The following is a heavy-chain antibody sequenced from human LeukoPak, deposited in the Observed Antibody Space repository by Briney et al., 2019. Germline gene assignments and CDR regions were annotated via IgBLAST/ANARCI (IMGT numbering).Heavy chain of an antibody. CDR1: GFTFSDYY. V-gene: IGHV3-11*04. CDR3: AREKSYGEVNPTLHYYYGMDV. Sequence: GGSLRLSCAASGFTFSDYYMSWIRQAPGKGLEWVSYISSSGSTIYYADSVKGRFTISRDNAKNSLYLQMNSLRAEDTAVYYCAREKSYGEVNPTLHYYYGMDVWGQGTTVTVSS. J-gene: IGHJ6*02. D-gene: IGHD5-18*01. CDR2: ISSSGSTI.